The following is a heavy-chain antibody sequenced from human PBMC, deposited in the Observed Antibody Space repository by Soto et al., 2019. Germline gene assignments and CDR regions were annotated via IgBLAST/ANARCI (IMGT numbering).Heavy chain of an antibody. J-gene: IGHJ6*03. D-gene: IGHD2-15*01. CDR3: AKGYCSGGSCRPYYYYMDV. CDR1: GFTFSSYG. CDR2: ISYDGSNK. V-gene: IGHV3-30*18. Sequence: GGSLRLSCAASGFTFSSYGMHWVRQAPGKGLEWVAVISYDGSNKYYADSVKGRFTISRDNSKNTLYLQMNSLRAEDTAVYYCAKGYCSGGSCRPYYYYMDVWGKGTTVTVS.